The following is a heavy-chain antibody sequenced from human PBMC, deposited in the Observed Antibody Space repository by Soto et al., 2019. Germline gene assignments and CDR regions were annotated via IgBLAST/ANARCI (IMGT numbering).Heavy chain of an antibody. CDR1: GFTFSSYG. CDR3: AKESYYDSRGYDPNFDY. Sequence: QVQLVESGGGVVQPGRSLRLSCAAAGFTFSSYGMHWVRQAPGKGLEWVAGISYDGSNKYYADSVMGRFTISRDSSKNTLNLQMNSLRTEDTAVYYCAKESYYDSRGYDPNFDYWGQGTLVTVSS. D-gene: IGHD3-22*01. CDR2: ISYDGSNK. J-gene: IGHJ4*02. V-gene: IGHV3-30*18.